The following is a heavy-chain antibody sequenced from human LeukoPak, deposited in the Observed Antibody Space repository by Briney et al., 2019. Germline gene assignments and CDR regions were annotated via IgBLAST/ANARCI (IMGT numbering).Heavy chain of an antibody. J-gene: IGHJ4*02. Sequence: SETLSLTCAVSGGSISSSNWWSWVRQPPGKGLEWIGEIYHSGSTNYNPSLKSRVTISVDKSKNQFSLKLSSVTAADTAVYYCARARTGAAAGTGDDYWGQGTLVTVSS. D-gene: IGHD6-13*01. CDR1: GGSISSSNW. CDR2: IYHSGST. CDR3: ARARTGAAAGTGDDY. V-gene: IGHV4-4*02.